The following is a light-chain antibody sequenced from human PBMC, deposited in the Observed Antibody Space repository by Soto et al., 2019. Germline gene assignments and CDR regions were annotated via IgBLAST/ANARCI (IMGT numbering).Light chain of an antibody. J-gene: IGKJ1*01. V-gene: IGKV3-15*01. CDR2: GAS. CDR1: QSFSSY. Sequence: EIVMTQSPATLSVSPGERATLSCRASQSFSSYLAWYQQKPGQAPRLLIYGASTRATGIPARFSGSGSGTEFTLTISSLQSEDFAVYYCQQYNNWPPWTFGQGTKVEIK. CDR3: QQYNNWPPWT.